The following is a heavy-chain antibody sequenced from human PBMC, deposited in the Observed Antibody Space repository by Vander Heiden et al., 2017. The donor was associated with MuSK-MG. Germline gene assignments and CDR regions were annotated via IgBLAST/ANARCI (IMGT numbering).Heavy chain of an antibody. Sequence: EVQLLESGGGLVQPGGSLRVSCAASGFTFSNYDMSWVRQAPGKGLEWVSTISGSGGSTYYADSVKGRFTISRDNSKNTLYLQMNSLRAEDTAVYYCAKLFYYGSGSSAYYFDYWGQGTLVTVSS. D-gene: IGHD3-10*01. CDR3: AKLFYYGSGSSAYYFDY. J-gene: IGHJ4*02. CDR2: ISGSGGST. CDR1: GFTFSNYD. V-gene: IGHV3-23*01.